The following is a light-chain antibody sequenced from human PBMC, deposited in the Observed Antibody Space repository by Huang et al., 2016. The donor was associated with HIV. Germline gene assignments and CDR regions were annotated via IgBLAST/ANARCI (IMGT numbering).Light chain of an antibody. CDR1: QSVYGSSNSKYD. J-gene: IGKJ1*01. CDR2: WAS. Sequence: DIIMSQSPASLPVSLGERATLNCRSRQSVYGSSNSKYDMAWFQQKPGQPPRLLLLWASSREVGVPDRFSGSGSGTHFTLTIANLQPEDAAIYYCQQYYSSPQTFGQGTRV. V-gene: IGKV4-1*01. CDR3: QQYYSSPQT.